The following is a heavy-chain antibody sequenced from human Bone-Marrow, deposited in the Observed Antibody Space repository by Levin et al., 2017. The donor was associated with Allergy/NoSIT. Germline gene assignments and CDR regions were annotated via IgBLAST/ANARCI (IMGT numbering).Heavy chain of an antibody. CDR2: IKQDGSEK. CDR3: ARDRRTYCSGGSCYGSAFGY. Sequence: GESLKISCAASGFTFSSYWMSWVRQAPGKGLEWVANIKQDGSEKYYVDSVKGRFTISRDNAKNSLYLQMNSLRAEDTAVYYCARDRRTYCSGGSCYGSAFGYWGQGTLVTVSS. D-gene: IGHD2-15*01. V-gene: IGHV3-7*01. CDR1: GFTFSSYW. J-gene: IGHJ4*02.